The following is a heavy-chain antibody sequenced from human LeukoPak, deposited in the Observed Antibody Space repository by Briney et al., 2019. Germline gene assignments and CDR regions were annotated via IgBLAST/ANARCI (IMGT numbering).Heavy chain of an antibody. J-gene: IGHJ3*02. Sequence: ASVKVSCKASGYTFTSYDINWVRQATGQGLEWMGWMNPNSGNTGYAQKFQGRVTMTRNTSISTAYMELRSLRSEDTAVYYCARDGLRYCSGGSCYSGAFDIWGQGTMVTVSS. CDR1: GYTFTSYD. V-gene: IGHV1-8*01. CDR3: ARDGLRYCSGGSCYSGAFDI. CDR2: MNPNSGNT. D-gene: IGHD2-15*01.